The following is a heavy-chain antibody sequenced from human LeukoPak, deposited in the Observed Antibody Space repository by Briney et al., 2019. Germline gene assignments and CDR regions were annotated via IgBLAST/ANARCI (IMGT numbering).Heavy chain of an antibody. Sequence: SVKVSCKASGGTFSSYAISWVRQAPGQGLEWMGGIIPIFGTANYAQKFQGRVTITADESTSTAYMELSGLRSEDTAVYYCARDLPHCTNGVCYNDYWGQGTLVTVSS. CDR1: GGTFSSYA. V-gene: IGHV1-69*13. D-gene: IGHD2-8*01. J-gene: IGHJ4*02. CDR2: IIPIFGTA. CDR3: ARDLPHCTNGVCYNDY.